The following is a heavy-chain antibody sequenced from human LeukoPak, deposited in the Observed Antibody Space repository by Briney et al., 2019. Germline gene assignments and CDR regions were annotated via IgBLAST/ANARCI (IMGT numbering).Heavy chain of an antibody. V-gene: IGHV4-34*01. Sequence: SETLSLTCTVSGGSISSYYWSWIRQPPGKGLEWIGEINHSGSTNYNPSLKSRVTISVDTSKNQFSLKLSSVTAADTAVYYCARGSGVAGDWGQGTLVTVSS. J-gene: IGHJ4*02. D-gene: IGHD6-19*01. CDR3: ARGSGVAGD. CDR2: INHSGST. CDR1: GGSISSYY.